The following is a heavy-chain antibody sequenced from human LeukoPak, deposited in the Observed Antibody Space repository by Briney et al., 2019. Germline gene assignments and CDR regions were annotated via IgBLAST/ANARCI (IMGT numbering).Heavy chain of an antibody. J-gene: IGHJ4*02. D-gene: IGHD6-19*01. Sequence: SVKVSRKASVGTFSSYAISWVRQAPGQGLEWMGGIIPIFGTANYAQKFQGRVTITADESTSTAYMELSSLRSEDTAVYYCARDSIAVGSFDYWGQGTLVTVSS. V-gene: IGHV1-69*13. CDR2: IIPIFGTA. CDR1: VGTFSSYA. CDR3: ARDSIAVGSFDY.